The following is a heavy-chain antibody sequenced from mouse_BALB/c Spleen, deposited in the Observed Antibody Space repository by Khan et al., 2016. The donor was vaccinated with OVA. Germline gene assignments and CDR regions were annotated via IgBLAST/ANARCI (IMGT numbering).Heavy chain of an antibody. J-gene: IGHJ4*01. Sequence: QIQLVQSGPELKKPGETVKISCKASGYTFTNYGMNWMKQAPGKGLKWMGWINTYTGKPTYADDFKGRFAFSLETSATTAYLQISNLTNEDTATFFCARGGFNGYMDYWGQGTTVTVSS. V-gene: IGHV9-3-1*01. CDR3: ARGGFNGYMDY. CDR2: INTYTGKP. CDR1: GYTFTNYG.